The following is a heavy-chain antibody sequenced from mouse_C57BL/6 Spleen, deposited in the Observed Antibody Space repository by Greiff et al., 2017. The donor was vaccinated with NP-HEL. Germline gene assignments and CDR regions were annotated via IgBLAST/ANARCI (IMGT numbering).Heavy chain of an antibody. CDR1: GFSLTSYA. CDR2: IWTGGGT. CDR3: ARNLGGMAWFAY. J-gene: IGHJ3*01. V-gene: IGHV2-9-1*01. D-gene: IGHD2-3*01. Sequence: QVQLQQSGPGLVAPSQSLSIPCTVSGFSLTSYAISWVRQPPGPGLEWLGVIWTGGGTNYNSALKSRLSISKDNSKSQVFLKMNSLQTDDTARYYCARNLGGMAWFAYWGQGTLVTVSA.